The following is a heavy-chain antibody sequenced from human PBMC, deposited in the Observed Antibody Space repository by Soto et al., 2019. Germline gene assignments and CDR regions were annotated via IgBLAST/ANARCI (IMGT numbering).Heavy chain of an antibody. V-gene: IGHV4-59*01. J-gene: IGHJ4*02. CDR2: IYYSGST. CDR3: ARSDGRY. Sequence: SEKLLHPRTVSAGTLSRYHRCWTRQPPGKGMEWIGYIYYSGSTNYNPSLKSRVTISVDTSKNQFSLKLSSVTAAYSAVYGGARSDGRYWDQGTLVTGSS. CDR1: AGTLSRYH.